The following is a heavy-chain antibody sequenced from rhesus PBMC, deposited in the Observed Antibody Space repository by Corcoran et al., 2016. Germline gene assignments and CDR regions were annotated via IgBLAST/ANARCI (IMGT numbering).Heavy chain of an antibody. CDR3: AKTYSVAAET. D-gene: IGHD6-31*01. CDR2: IFGSGVST. CDR1: GASISSNY. J-gene: IGHJ4*01. Sequence: QVQLQESGPGLVKPSETLPLTCAVSGASISSNYWSWIHQPPGKGLEWIGRIFGSGVSTDYNPSLKSRVTISIDTSKNQFSLKLSSVTAADTAVYYCAKTYSVAAETWGQGVLVTVSS. V-gene: IGHV4S6*01.